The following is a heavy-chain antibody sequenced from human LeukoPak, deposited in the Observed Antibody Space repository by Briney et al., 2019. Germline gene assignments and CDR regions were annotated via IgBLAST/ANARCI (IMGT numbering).Heavy chain of an antibody. CDR1: GFTLSSYA. D-gene: IGHD3-3*01. V-gene: IGHV3-23*01. J-gene: IGHJ4*02. CDR2: SSGSGGST. Sequence: GGSLTLSCAASGFTLSSYAMSWVRQAPGKGLGWVSASSGSGGSTYYADSVKGRFTISRDNSKNTVYLQRNSLRAEDTAVYYCARDSTIFGLDPNYFDYWGQGTLVTVSS. CDR3: ARDSTIFGLDPNYFDY.